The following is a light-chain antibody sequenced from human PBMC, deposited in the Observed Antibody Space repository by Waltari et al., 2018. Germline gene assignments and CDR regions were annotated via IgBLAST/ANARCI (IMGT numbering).Light chain of an antibody. Sequence: ELVLTKSPATVSLSPGESATLSCRASQSVTTLLAWYQQRPGQAPRLLIYDASNRATGIPARFSGSGFGTGFTLTISNLDPEDSAIYYCQQRSSWGFTFGPGTKVEIK. V-gene: IGKV3-11*01. CDR3: QQRSSWGFT. J-gene: IGKJ3*01. CDR1: QSVTTL. CDR2: DAS.